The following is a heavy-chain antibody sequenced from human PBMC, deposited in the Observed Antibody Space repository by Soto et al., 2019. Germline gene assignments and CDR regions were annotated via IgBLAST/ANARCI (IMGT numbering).Heavy chain of an antibody. CDR1: GFTFTSSA. D-gene: IGHD3-22*01. V-gene: IGHV1-58*01. Sequence: SVKVSCKASGFTFTSSAVQWVRQARGQRLEWIGWIVVGSGNTNYAQKFQERVTITRDMSTSTAYMELSSLRSEDTAVYYCEADLDDSSGYREDYWGQGTLVTVSS. CDR3: EADLDDSSGYREDY. J-gene: IGHJ4*02. CDR2: IVVGSGNT.